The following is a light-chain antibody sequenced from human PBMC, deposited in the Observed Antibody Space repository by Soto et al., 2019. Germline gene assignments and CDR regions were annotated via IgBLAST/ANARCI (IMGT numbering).Light chain of an antibody. CDR1: QGISDW. CDR2: AAS. CDR3: QQANRFLSLT. J-gene: IGKJ4*01. V-gene: IGKV1-12*02. Sequence: DIHMTQSPSSVSASVGDRVTITCRASQGISDWLAWYQQKPGKAPKLLIYAASSLQDGVPSRFGGSGSGTDFTLTISSLQPEDFATYYCQQANRFLSLTFGGGTKVEIK.